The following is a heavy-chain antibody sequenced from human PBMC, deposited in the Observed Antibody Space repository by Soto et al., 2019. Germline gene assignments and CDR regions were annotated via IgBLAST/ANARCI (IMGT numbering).Heavy chain of an antibody. J-gene: IGHJ6*02. CDR3: ARDRRAWLGATIYYGMDV. V-gene: IGHV1-69*01. CDR1: GGTFSSYA. CDR2: IIPIFGTA. Sequence: QVQLVQSGAEVKKPGSSVKVSCKASGGTFSSYAISWVRQAPGQGLEWMGGIIPIFGTANYAQKFQGRVTITADESTSTAYMELSSLRSEDTAVYYCARDRRAWLGATIYYGMDVWGQGTTVTVSS. D-gene: IGHD1-26*01.